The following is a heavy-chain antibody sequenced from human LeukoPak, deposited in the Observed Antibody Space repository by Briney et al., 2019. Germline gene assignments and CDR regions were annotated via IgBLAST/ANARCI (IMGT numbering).Heavy chain of an antibody. CDR3: ARDSSTVTTGYTPDDY. D-gene: IGHD4-17*01. CDR2: ISAYNGNT. CDR1: GYTFTSYG. V-gene: IGHV1-18*01. J-gene: IGHJ4*02. Sequence: ASVKVSCKASGYTFTSYGISWVRQAPGQGLEWMGWISAYNGNTNYAQKLQGRVTMTTDTSTSTAYMELRSLRSDDTAVCYCARDSSTVTTGYTPDDYWGQGTLVTVSS.